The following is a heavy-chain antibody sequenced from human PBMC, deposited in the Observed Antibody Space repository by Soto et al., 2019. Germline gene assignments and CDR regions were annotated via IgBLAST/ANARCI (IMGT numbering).Heavy chain of an antibody. Sequence: SETLSLTCAVSGGSISSGGYSWSWIRRPPGKGLEWIGYIYHSGSTYYNPSLKSRVTISVDRSKNQFSLKLSSVTAADTAVYYCARSTEWPGTDHDAFDIWGQGTMVTVSS. CDR2: IYHSGST. J-gene: IGHJ3*02. CDR3: ARSTEWPGTDHDAFDI. V-gene: IGHV4-30-2*01. CDR1: GGSISSGGYS. D-gene: IGHD3-10*01.